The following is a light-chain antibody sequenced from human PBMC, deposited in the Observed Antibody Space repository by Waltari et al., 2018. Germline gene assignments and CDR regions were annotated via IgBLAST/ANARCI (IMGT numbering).Light chain of an antibody. J-gene: IGKJ3*01. V-gene: IGKV3-20*01. CDR1: QSISSSY. CDR2: GSS. CDR3: QQYGHSPFT. Sequence: EIVLTQSPGTLSLSPGDSATLSCRASQSISSSYLAWYQQKPGQAPRLLIYGSSSRATGSPDRFSGSGSGTDFTLTISRLEPEDFAVYYCQQYGHSPFTFGPGTKVDFK.